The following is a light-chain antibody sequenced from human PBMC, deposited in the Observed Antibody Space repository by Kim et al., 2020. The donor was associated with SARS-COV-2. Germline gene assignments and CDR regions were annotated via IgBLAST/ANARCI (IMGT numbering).Light chain of an antibody. CDR1: QGIRSE. V-gene: IGKV1-6*01. Sequence: AIQMTQSPSSLSASIGDRVTITCRASQGIRSELGWYQQKLGRAPRRLIYAASNLQSGVPSRFSGSGSGTDFTLTISSVQPEDFATYYCLQNNNYPFTFGRGTRLEIK. CDR2: AAS. CDR3: LQNNNYPFT. J-gene: IGKJ4*01.